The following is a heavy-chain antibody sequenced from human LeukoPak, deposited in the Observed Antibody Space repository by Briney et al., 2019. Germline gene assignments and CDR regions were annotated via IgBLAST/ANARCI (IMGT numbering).Heavy chain of an antibody. CDR2: IYYSGST. D-gene: IGHD3-16*01. CDR3: ARHRIGDSRCFDC. CDR1: GGSISSYY. V-gene: IGHV4-59*08. J-gene: IGHJ4*02. Sequence: SETLSLTCTVLGGSISSYYWSWIRQPPGKGLEWSGYIYYSGSTNYNPSLKSRVTISVDTSKNQFSLRLSSVTAADTAVYYCARHRIGDSRCFDCWGEGSLVTVSS.